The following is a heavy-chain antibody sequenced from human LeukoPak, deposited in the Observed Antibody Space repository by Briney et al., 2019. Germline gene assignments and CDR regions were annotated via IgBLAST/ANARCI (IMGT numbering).Heavy chain of an antibody. Sequence: GGSLRLSCAAPGFTFSDYSMNWVRQAPGKGLEWVPSISSSNSYIYYADSVKGRFTISRDNAKNSLYLQMNSLRAEDTAIYYCARDRGWLQFDTFDIWGQGTMVTVSS. D-gene: IGHD5-24*01. CDR2: ISSSNSYI. J-gene: IGHJ3*02. CDR1: GFTFSDYS. CDR3: ARDRGWLQFDTFDI. V-gene: IGHV3-21*01.